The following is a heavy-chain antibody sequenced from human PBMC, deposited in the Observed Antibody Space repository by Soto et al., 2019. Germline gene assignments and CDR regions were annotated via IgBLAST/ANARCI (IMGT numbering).Heavy chain of an antibody. CDR3: ATDPRVDYNTYYMDV. D-gene: IGHD4-4*01. CDR2: IWYDGRDK. J-gene: IGHJ6*03. Sequence: QMQLVESGGGVVQPGTSLRLSCAASGFTFSNYAMHWVRQAPGKGLEWVTIIWYDGRDKNYGDSVKGRFTISRDNSKNPLYLQMNSLRVEDTAVYYCATDPRVDYNTYYMDVWGKGTKLTISS. CDR1: GFTFSNYA. V-gene: IGHV3-33*03.